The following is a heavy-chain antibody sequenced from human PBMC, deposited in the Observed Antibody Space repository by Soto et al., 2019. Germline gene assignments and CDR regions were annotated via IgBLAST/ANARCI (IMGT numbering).Heavy chain of an antibody. J-gene: IGHJ6*02. CDR1: GFTFSSYG. CDR2: ISYDGSNK. D-gene: IGHD1-26*01. Sequence: GGSLRLSCAASGFTFSSYGMHWVRQAPGKGLEWVAVISYDGSNKYYADSVKGRFTFSRDNSKNTLYLQMNSLRAEDTAVYYCAKDRAGATSAYYYYGMDVWGQGTTVTVSS. CDR3: AKDRAGATSAYYYYGMDV. V-gene: IGHV3-30*18.